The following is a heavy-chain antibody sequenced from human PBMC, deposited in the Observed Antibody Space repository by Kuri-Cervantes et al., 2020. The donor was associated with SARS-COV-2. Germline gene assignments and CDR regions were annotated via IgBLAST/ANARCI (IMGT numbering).Heavy chain of an antibody. V-gene: IGHV1-18*04. CDR2: ISAYNGNT. CDR1: GYTFTDYY. J-gene: IGHJ3*02. CDR3: AMTYSSGWYVDAFDI. D-gene: IGHD6-19*01. Sequence: ASVKVSCKASGYTFTDYYIHWVRQAPGQGLEWMGWISAYNGNTNYAQKLQGRVTMTTDTSTSTAYMELRSLRSDDTAVYYCAMTYSSGWYVDAFDIWGQGTMVTVSS.